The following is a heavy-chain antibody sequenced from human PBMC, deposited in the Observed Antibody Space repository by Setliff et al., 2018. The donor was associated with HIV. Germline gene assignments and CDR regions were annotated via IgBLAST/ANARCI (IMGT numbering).Heavy chain of an antibody. CDR3: ARRDGYSYGFYFDY. D-gene: IGHD5-18*01. J-gene: IGHJ4*02. CDR2: IYNSART. CDR1: GDSISTDY. V-gene: IGHV4-4*09. Sequence: SETLSLTCTVSGDSISTDYWTWIRQPPGKGVEWIGYIYNSARTSYNPSLKSRVTISVDTSKNQFSLKLSTVTAADTAVYYCARRDGYSYGFYFDYWGQGTLVTVSS.